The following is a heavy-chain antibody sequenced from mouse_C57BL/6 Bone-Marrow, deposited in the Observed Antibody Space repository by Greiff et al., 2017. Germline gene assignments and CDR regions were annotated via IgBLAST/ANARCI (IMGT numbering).Heavy chain of an antibody. D-gene: IGHD1-1*01. J-gene: IGHJ4*01. CDR2: INPSNGGT. Sequence: QVQLQQPGTDLVKPGASVKLSCKASGYTFTSYWMHWVKQRPGQGLEWIGNINPSNGGTNYNEKFKSKATLTVDKSSSTAYMQLSSLTSEDSAVYYCARGRFITTVVADYAMDYGDRGTSVTVSS. CDR1: GYTFTSYW. CDR3: ARGRFITTVVADYAMDY. V-gene: IGHV1-53*01.